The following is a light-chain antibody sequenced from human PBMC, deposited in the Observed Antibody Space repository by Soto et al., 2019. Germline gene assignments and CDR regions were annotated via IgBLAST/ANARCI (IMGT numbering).Light chain of an antibody. CDR1: RDVGSD. CDR2: AAS. Sequence: QMAQSRCSLCASFVAGIIIPCRASRDVGSDVSWYQQKPGQAPKLLIYAASNLYTGVPSRFSSSRSGTEFTLTISSLQPEDFASYYCLQDYGDSWTFGQGTKVDI. J-gene: IGKJ1*01. V-gene: IGKV1-6*02. CDR3: LQDYGDSWT.